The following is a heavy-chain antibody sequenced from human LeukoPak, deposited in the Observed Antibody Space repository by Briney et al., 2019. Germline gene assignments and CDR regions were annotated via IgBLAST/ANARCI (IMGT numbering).Heavy chain of an antibody. J-gene: IGHJ4*02. Sequence: GRSLRLSCAASGFSLSDYAMSWVRQAPGKGLEWVSAISGSGGVTYHAESVKSRSTIARDNSKNTLYLQMNRLRAEDTAVYYCAKDKYTIQRNFFDYWGQGTLVTVSS. CDR2: ISGSGGVT. V-gene: IGHV3-23*01. D-gene: IGHD2-2*02. CDR3: AKDKYTIQRNFFDY. CDR1: GFSLSDYA.